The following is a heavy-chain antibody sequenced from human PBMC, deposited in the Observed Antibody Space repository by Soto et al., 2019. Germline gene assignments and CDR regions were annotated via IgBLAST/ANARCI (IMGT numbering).Heavy chain of an antibody. CDR1: GGTFSSYA. J-gene: IGHJ4*02. CDR2: IIPIFGTA. Sequence: SVKVSCKASGGTFSSYAISWVRQAPGQGLEWMGGIIPIFGTANYAQKFQGRVTITADESTSAAYMELSSLRSEDTAVYYCARGRYYYDSSGYYFRYWGQGTLVTVSS. CDR3: ARGRYYYDSSGYYFRY. V-gene: IGHV1-69*13. D-gene: IGHD3-22*01.